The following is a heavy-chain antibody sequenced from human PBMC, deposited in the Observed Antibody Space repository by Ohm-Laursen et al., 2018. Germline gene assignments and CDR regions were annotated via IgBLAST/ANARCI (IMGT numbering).Heavy chain of an antibody. Sequence: ASVKVSCKASGYTFTSYDINWVRQATGQGLEWMGWMNPTSGNTGYAEKFQGRVTMTRNTSISTVYMELSSLRSEDTAEYYCTREASGDYGYFDLWGRGTLVTVSS. D-gene: IGHD4-17*01. CDR2: MNPTSGNT. CDR3: TREASGDYGYFDL. CDR1: GYTFTSYD. V-gene: IGHV1-8*01. J-gene: IGHJ2*01.